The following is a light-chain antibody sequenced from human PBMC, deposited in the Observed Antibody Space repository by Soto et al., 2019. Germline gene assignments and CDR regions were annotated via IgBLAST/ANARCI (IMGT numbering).Light chain of an antibody. V-gene: IGKV3-11*01. Sequence: EIVLTQSPATLSLSPGERATLSCRASQSVSSYLAWYQQKPGQAPRLLIYDASNRATGIPARFSGSGSGPDFTLTISSLEPEDVAVYYCQQRSNGLTFGGGTKVEIK. CDR2: DAS. J-gene: IGKJ4*01. CDR3: QQRSNGLT. CDR1: QSVSSY.